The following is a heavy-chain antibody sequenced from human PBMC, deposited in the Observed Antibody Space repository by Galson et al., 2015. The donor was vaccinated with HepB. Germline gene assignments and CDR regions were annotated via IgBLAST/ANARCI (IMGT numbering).Heavy chain of an antibody. CDR2: IYPGDSDT. V-gene: IGHV5-51*01. CDR1: GYSFTSYW. D-gene: IGHD6-13*01. CDR3: ATHYSSSWYYYGMDV. J-gene: IGHJ6*02. Sequence: QSGAEVKKPGESLKISCKGSGYSFTSYWIGWVRQMPGKGLEWMGIIYPGDSDTRYSPSFQGQVTISADKSISTAYLQWSSLKASDTAMYYCATHYSSSWYYYGMDVWGQGTTVTVSS.